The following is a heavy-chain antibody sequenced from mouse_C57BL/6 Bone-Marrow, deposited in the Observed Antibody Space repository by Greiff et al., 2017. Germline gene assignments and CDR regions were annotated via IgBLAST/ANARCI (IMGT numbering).Heavy chain of an antibody. CDR1: EYEFPSHD. D-gene: IGHD1-1*01. Sequence: EVQGVESGGGLVQPGESLKLSCESNEYEFPSHDMSWVRKTPEKRLELVAAINSDGGSTYYTDPMERRFIISRDNTKKTLYLLMSSLRSEDTALYYCARHGDYYGSSPWFAYWGQGTLVTVSA. CDR3: ARHGDYYGSSPWFAY. V-gene: IGHV5-2*01. J-gene: IGHJ3*01. CDR2: INSDGGST.